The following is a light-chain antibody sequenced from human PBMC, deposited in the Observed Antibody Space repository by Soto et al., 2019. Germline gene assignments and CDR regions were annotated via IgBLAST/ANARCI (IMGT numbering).Light chain of an antibody. V-gene: IGKV3-20*01. J-gene: IGKJ1*01. CDR2: GAS. CDR1: QSVSNNY. Sequence: IVLPQSPCTLSLSPGERASLCGSSSQSVSNNYLAWYQQKPGQAPRLLIYGASSRATGIPDRFSGSGSGTDFTLTISRLEPEDFAVYYCQQYGTSPRTFGQGTKVDIK. CDR3: QQYGTSPRT.